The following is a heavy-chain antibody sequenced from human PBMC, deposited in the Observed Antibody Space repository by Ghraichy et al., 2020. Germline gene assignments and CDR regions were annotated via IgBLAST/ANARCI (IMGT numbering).Heavy chain of an antibody. V-gene: IGHV1-18*04. CDR3: VSGLGTIGTTD. D-gene: IGHD1-1*01. CDR1: GYSVNINS. Sequence: ASVKVSCKTSGYSVNINSITWVRQAPGQGLEWLGWVNLKTGDTDFAQRLRGRVSFTADSSTTTAYMDLKSLRADDTAVYFCVSGLGTIGTTDWGHGTLVTVSS. CDR2: VNLKTGDT. J-gene: IGHJ4*01.